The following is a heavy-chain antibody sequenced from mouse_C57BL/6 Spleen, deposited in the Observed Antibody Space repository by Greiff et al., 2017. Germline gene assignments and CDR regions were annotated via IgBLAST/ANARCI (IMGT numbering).Heavy chain of an antibody. V-gene: IGHV1-64*01. CDR3: ARGGYGTHYFDY. CDR2: IHPNSGST. CDR1: GYTFTSYW. D-gene: IGHD1-1*01. J-gene: IGHJ2*01. Sequence: VKLQQPGAELVKPGASVKLSCKASGYTFTSYWMHWVKQRPGPGLEWIGMIHPNSGSTNYNEKFKSKATLTVDKSSSTAYMQLSSLTSEDSAVYYCARGGYGTHYFDYWGQGTTLTVSS.